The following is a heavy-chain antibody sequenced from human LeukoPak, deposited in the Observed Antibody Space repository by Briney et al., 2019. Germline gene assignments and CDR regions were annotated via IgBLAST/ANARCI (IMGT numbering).Heavy chain of an antibody. CDR1: GGSISSYY. J-gene: IGHJ3*02. Sequence: SETLSLTCTVSGGSISSYYWSWIRQSAGKGLEWIGRIYTSGSANYSPSLKGRVTMSVDTSKNQLSLKLSSVTAADTAVYYCARARDCGSTSCFSDIWGQGTMVTVSS. CDR3: ARARDCGSTSCFSDI. CDR2: IYTSGSA. V-gene: IGHV4-4*07. D-gene: IGHD2-2*01.